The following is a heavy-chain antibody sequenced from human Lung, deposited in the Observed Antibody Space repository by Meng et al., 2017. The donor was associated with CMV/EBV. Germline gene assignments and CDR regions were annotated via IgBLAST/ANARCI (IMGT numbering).Heavy chain of an antibody. J-gene: IGHJ4*02. Sequence: ESXKISXKASGYTFTSYYMHWVRQAPGQGLEWMGIINPSGGSTSYAQKFQGRVTMTRDTSTSTVYMELSSLRSEDTAVYYCARLGYYDSSPLGDYFDYWGQGTXVTVSS. V-gene: IGHV1-46*01. CDR2: INPSGGST. CDR3: ARLGYYDSSPLGDYFDY. D-gene: IGHD3-22*01. CDR1: GYTFTSYY.